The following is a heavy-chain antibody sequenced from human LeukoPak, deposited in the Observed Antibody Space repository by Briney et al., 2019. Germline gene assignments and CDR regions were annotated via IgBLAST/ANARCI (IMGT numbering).Heavy chain of an antibody. Sequence: ASVKVSCKASGYIFTNYGISWVRQAPGQGLEWMGWISAYNGNTNYAQKLQGRVTMTTDTSTTTAYMELRSLRSDDTALYYCARDDPRHSYGGDYWGQGTLVTVSS. D-gene: IGHD3-16*01. CDR2: ISAYNGNT. J-gene: IGHJ4*02. CDR1: GYIFTNYG. V-gene: IGHV1-18*04. CDR3: ARDDPRHSYGGDY.